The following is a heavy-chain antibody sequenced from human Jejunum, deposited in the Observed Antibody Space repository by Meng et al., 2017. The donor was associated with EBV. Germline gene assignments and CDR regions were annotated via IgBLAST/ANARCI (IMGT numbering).Heavy chain of an antibody. CDR2: IYHSGST. CDR1: GDSISSSNW. D-gene: IGHD3-3*01. Sequence: QVHLQEPGPGLVKPSGTRSPPFAVSGDSISSSNWWSWVRQPPGKGLEWIGEIYHSGSTNYNPSLKSRVTISVDKSKNQFSLKLSSVTAADTAVYYCARYGSGYFPALWYWGQGTLVTVSS. V-gene: IGHV4-4*02. CDR3: ARYGSGYFPALWY. J-gene: IGHJ4*02.